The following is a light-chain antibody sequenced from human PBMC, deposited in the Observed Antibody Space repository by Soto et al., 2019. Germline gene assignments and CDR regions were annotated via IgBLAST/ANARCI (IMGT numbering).Light chain of an antibody. CDR3: QQYGSART. V-gene: IGKV3-20*01. CDR2: GAS. CDR1: QSVSSSY. Sequence: IVLTHSRGTLSLSPEERATLSCRASQSVSSSYLAWYQQKPGQAPRLLIYGASSRATGIPDRFSGSGSGTDFTLTISRLEPEDCAVYYCQQYGSARTFGQGTKVDIK. J-gene: IGKJ1*01.